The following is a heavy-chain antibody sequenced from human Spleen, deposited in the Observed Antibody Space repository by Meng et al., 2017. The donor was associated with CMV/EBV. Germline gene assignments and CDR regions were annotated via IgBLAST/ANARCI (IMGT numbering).Heavy chain of an antibody. CDR1: GFTFSSYA. J-gene: IGHJ4*02. CDR2: ISGSGGST. CDR3: AKQWWLFGLPRAYYFDY. Sequence: GESLKISCAASGFTFSSYAMSWVRQAPGKGLEWVSAISGSGGSTYYADSVKGRFTISRDNSKNTLYLQMNSLRAEDTAVYYCAKQWWLFGLPRAYYFDYWGQGTLVTVSS. V-gene: IGHV3-23*01. D-gene: IGHD3-22*01.